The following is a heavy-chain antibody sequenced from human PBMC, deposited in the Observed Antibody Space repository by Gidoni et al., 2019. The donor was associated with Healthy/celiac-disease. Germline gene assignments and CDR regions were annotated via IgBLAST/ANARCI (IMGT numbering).Heavy chain of an antibody. CDR1: GFTFSSYG. Sequence: QVQLVESGGGVVQPGRSLRLSCAASGFTFSSYGMHWVRQAPGKGLEWVSVIWYDGSNKYYADSVKGRFTISRDNSKNTLYLQMNSLRAEDTAVYYCARDYPYYESSWSRYFDLWGRGTLVTVSS. CDR3: ARDYPYYESSWSRYFDL. CDR2: IWYDGSNK. V-gene: IGHV3-33*01. J-gene: IGHJ2*01. D-gene: IGHD3-22*01.